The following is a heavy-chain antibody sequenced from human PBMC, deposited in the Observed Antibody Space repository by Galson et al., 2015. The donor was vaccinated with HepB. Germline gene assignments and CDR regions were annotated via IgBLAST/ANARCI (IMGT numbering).Heavy chain of an antibody. CDR3: AKDRPVLRFLEWLWNAFDI. D-gene: IGHD3-3*01. J-gene: IGHJ3*02. CDR1: GFTFSSYC. V-gene: IGHV3-30*18. Sequence: SLRLSCAASGFTFSSYCMHWVRQAPGKGLEWVAVISYDGSNKYYADAVKGRFTISRDNSKNTMYMQMNSLRAEDTAVYYCAKDRPVLRFLEWLWNAFDIWGQGTMVTVSS. CDR2: ISYDGSNK.